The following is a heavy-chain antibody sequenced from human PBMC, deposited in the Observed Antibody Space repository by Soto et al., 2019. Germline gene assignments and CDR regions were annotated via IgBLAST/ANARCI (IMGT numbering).Heavy chain of an antibody. CDR3: ARGRYGDY. J-gene: IGHJ4*02. CDR1: GYAFTTYV. V-gene: IGHV1-18*01. D-gene: IGHD1-1*01. CDR2: ISAHNGNT. Sequence: QVHLVQSGAEVKKPGASVKVSCKGLGYAFTTYVIPWVRQAPGKGLGGRGWISAHNGNTNYAQKLQGRGTVTRDTSTSTAYMELRSLRSDDTAVYYCARGRYGDYWGQGDLVTVSS.